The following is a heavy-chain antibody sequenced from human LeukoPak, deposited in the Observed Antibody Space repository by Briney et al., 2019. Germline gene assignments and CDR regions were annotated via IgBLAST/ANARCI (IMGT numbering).Heavy chain of an antibody. D-gene: IGHD1-26*01. Sequence: GGSLRLSCAASGFTFRTYWMSWVRQAPGKGLEWVANIKESGSEKYYVDSVKGRFTISKDNAEYSLTLQMNSLRADDTAVYYCARVGSQSFDLWGQGTLVIVSS. CDR2: IKESGSEK. CDR3: ARVGSQSFDL. J-gene: IGHJ4*02. V-gene: IGHV3-7*01. CDR1: GFTFRTYW.